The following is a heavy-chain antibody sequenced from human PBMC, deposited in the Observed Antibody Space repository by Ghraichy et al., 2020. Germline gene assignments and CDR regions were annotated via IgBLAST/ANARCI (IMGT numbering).Heavy chain of an antibody. CDR2: IKQDGSEK. J-gene: IGHJ4*02. CDR3: ARGARYGSGVGGFDY. V-gene: IGHV3-7*01. CDR1: GFTFSSYW. D-gene: IGHD3-10*01. Sequence: GGSLRLSCAASGFTFSSYWMSWVRQAPGKGLEWVANIKQDGSEKYYVDSVKGRFTISRDNAKNSLYLQMNSLRAEDTAVYYCARGARYGSGVGGFDYWGQGTLVTVSS.